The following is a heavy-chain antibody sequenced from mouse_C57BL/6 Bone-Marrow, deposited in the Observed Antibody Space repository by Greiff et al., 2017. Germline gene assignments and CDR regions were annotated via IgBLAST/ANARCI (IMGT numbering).Heavy chain of an antibody. CDR1: GFTFSDYY. J-gene: IGHJ3*01. D-gene: IGHD2-4*01. CDR3: ARHDDYDPY. V-gene: IGHV5-12*01. CDR2: ISNGGGST. Sequence: DVMLVESGGGLVQPGGSLKLSCAASGFTFSDYYMYWVRQTPEKRLEWVAYISNGGGSTYYPDTVKGRFTISRDNAKNTLYLQMSRLKSEDTAMYYCARHDDYDPYWGQGTLVTVSA.